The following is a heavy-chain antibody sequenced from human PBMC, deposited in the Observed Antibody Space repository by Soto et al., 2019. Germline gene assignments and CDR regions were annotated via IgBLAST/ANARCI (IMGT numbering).Heavy chain of an antibody. CDR2: IYYSGST. V-gene: IGHV4-31*03. CDR3: AREYTSSGYFDF. D-gene: IGHD6-13*01. CDR1: GDSISSGPYY. J-gene: IGHJ4*02. Sequence: QVQLQESGPGLVKPSQTLSLTCTVSGDSISSGPYYWSWIRQHPGKVLEWIGYIYYSGSTYYNPSLKSRVTISVDTSKNQFSLKLSSVTAADTAVYYCAREYTSSGYFDFWGQGTLVTVSS.